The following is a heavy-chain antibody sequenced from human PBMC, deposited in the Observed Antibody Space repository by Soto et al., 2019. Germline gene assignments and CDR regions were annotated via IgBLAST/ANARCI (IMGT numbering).Heavy chain of an antibody. CDR3: ARHGGYCSGGSGYSWLATYGLDV. CDR1: GGSISSSSYY. Sequence: QLQLQESGPGLVKPSETLSLTCTVSGGSISSSSYYWGWIRQPPGKGLEWIGSIYYSGSTCYNPSLKSRVTISVDTSKTQFSRKLSSVTAADTAVYSCARHGGYCSGGSGYSWLATYGLDVWGQGTTVTVSS. CDR2: IYYSGST. J-gene: IGHJ6*02. V-gene: IGHV4-39*01. D-gene: IGHD2-15*01.